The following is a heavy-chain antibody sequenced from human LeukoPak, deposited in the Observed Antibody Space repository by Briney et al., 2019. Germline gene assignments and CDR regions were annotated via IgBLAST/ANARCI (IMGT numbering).Heavy chain of an antibody. D-gene: IGHD3-16*02. CDR2: INPSGGST. CDR3: ARGKYYDYVWGSYRRNYFDY. CDR1: GYTFTSYY. V-gene: IGHV1-46*01. J-gene: IGHJ4*02. Sequence: ASVKVSCKASGYTFTSYYMHWVRQAPGQGLEWMGIINPSGGSTSYAQKFQGRVTMTRDMSTSTVYMELSSLRSEDTAVYYCARGKYYDYVWGSYRRNYFDYWGQGTLVTVSS.